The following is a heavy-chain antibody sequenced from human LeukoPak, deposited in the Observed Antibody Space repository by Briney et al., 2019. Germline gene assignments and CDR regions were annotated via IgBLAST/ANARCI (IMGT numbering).Heavy chain of an antibody. CDR2: IIPIFGTA. CDR3: ARGGYSSSWYSGN. CDR1: GGTFSSYA. V-gene: IGHV1-69*13. Sequence: SVKVSCKASGGTFSSYAISWVRQAPGQGLEWMGGIIPIFGTANYAQKFQGRVTITADESTSTAYMELSSLRFEDTAVYYCARGGYSSSWYSGNWGQGTLVTVSS. J-gene: IGHJ4*02. D-gene: IGHD6-13*01.